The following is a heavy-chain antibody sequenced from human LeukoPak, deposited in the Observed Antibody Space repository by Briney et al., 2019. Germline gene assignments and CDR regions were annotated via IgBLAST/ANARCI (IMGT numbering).Heavy chain of an antibody. CDR2: IYYSGST. CDR3: ARNIPISAFAFDY. CDR1: GCSISCYY. J-gene: IGHJ4*02. D-gene: IGHD6-6*01. Sequence: PSETLSLTCTGSGCSISCYYWSWIRQPPGKGLEWIGYIYYSGSTNYNPSLKSRVTISVDTSKNQFSLKLSSVTAADTAVYYCARNIPISAFAFDYWGQGTLVTVSS. V-gene: IGHV4-59*01.